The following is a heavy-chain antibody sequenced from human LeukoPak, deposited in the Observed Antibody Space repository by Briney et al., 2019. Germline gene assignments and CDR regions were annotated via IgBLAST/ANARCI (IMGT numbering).Heavy chain of an antibody. CDR2: IIPIFGTA. CDR1: GGTFSSYA. J-gene: IGHJ4*02. D-gene: IGHD6-13*01. V-gene: IGHV1-69*05. Sequence: SVKVSCKASGGTFSSYAISWVRQAPGQGLEWMGGIIPIFGTANYAQKFQGRVTITRDTSASTAYMELSSLRSEDTAVYYCASPGIAAAGRWVFDYWGQGTLVTVSS. CDR3: ASPGIAAAGRWVFDY.